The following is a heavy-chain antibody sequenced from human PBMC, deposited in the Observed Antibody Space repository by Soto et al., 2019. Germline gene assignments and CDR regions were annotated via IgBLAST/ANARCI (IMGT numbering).Heavy chain of an antibody. J-gene: IGHJ4*02. D-gene: IGHD4-4*01. CDR3: ASLYSSADY. Sequence: PSETLSLTCTVSGASMSSTNWWSWVRQPPGKGLEWIGEIYHSGSTNYNPTLKSRVTISVDKSKNQFSLSLNSVTAADTAVYFCASLYSSADYWGQGTLVTVSP. CDR2: IYHSGST. CDR1: GASMSSTNW. V-gene: IGHV4-4*02.